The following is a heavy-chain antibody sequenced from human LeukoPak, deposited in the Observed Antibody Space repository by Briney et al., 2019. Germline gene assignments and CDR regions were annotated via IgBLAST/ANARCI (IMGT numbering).Heavy chain of an antibody. CDR1: GFTFSSYG. V-gene: IGHV3-30*18. CDR2: ISYDGSNK. D-gene: IGHD3-3*01. CDR3: AKILDFSTLYYYYGMDV. J-gene: IGHJ6*02. Sequence: GGSLRLSCAASGFTFSSYGMHWVRQAPGKGLEWVAVISYDGSNKYYADSVKGRFTISRDNSKNTLYLQMNSLRAEDTAVYYCAKILDFSTLYYYYGMDVWGQGTTVTVSS.